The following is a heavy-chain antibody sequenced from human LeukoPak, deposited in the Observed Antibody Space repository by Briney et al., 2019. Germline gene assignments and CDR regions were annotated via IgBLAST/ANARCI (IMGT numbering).Heavy chain of an antibody. D-gene: IGHD3-10*01. J-gene: IGHJ4*02. Sequence: PGGSLRLSCAASGFTFSNYAMSWVRQAPGKGLEWVSGISGSDGTTYYADSVKGRFTISRDNAKNSLYLQMNSLRAEDTAVYYCARALWFGETFPAYWGQGTLVTVSS. CDR3: ARALWFGETFPAY. CDR1: GFTFSNYA. V-gene: IGHV3-23*01. CDR2: ISGSDGTT.